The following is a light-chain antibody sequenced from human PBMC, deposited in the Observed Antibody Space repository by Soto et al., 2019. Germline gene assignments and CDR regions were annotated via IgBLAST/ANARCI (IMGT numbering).Light chain of an antibody. CDR1: QSVSSSY. Sequence: EIVLTQSPGTLSLSPGERATLSCRASQSVSSSYLAWYQHKPGQAPRLLIYGASSRATGIPDRFSGSGSGTDFTLTISRXEPEDFAVYYCQQYGSSPHTFGQGTKLEIK. J-gene: IGKJ2*01. V-gene: IGKV3-20*01. CDR3: QQYGSSPHT. CDR2: GAS.